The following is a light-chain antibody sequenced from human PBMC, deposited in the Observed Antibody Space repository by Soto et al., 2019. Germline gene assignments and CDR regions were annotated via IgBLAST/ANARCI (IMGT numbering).Light chain of an antibody. Sequence: EIVLTQSPGTLSLSPGERATLSCRASQSVSSSYLAWYQQKPGQAPRLLIYGASSRATGIPVRFSGSGSGTDFTLTISSLEPEDFAVYYCQQYGSSPWTFGQGTKVDIK. J-gene: IGKJ1*01. CDR1: QSVSSSY. CDR2: GAS. CDR3: QQYGSSPWT. V-gene: IGKV3-20*01.